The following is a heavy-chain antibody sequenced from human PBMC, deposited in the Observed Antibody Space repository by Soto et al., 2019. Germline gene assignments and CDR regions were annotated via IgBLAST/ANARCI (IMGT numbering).Heavy chain of an antibody. CDR1: GGSISNHY. J-gene: IGHJ3*02. V-gene: IGHV4-59*08. D-gene: IGHD6-13*01. CDR3: ARRHSGTQWRGAFDI. CDR2: VHYSGDT. Sequence: QVQLQESGPGLVRPSETLSLTCAVSGGSISNHYWSWIRQPPGKGLEWIGYVHYSGDTNYYPSLKVQVTVSVETSPGPFSLELNSVPAADTAIYYCARRHSGTQWRGAFDIWGRGTLVTVSS.